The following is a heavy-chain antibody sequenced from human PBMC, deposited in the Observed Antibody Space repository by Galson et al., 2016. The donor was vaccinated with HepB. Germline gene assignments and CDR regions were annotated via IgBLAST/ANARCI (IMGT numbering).Heavy chain of an antibody. CDR1: GYSFTTYW. CDR2: IYPGDSGT. V-gene: IGHV5-51*01. Sequence: QSGAEVKKPGESLTISCKGSGYSFTTYWIGWVRQMPGKGLEWMGIIYPGDSGTRYSPSFQGQVTFSADRSIRTAYLQWGSLKASDTAMYYCARQHSGSLDAFDIWGQGTVVTVSS. D-gene: IGHD6-6*01. J-gene: IGHJ3*02. CDR3: ARQHSGSLDAFDI.